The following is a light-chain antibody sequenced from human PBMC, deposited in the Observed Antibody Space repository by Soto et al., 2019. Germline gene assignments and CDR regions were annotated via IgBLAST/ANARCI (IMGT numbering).Light chain of an antibody. V-gene: IGKV3-20*01. J-gene: IGKJ5*01. CDR1: QSVTSNY. CDR3: QQYTGPPTT. Sequence: EIALTQSPATLSLSPGERATLSCRASQSVTSNYLAWYQQKPGQAPRLLIYGASTRAAGIPDRFSGSGSGTDFTLTITRLEPEDSAVYFCQQYTGPPTTFGQGTRLEIK. CDR2: GAS.